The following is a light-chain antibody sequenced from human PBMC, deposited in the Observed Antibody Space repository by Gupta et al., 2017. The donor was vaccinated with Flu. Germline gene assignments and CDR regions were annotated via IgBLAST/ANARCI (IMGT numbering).Light chain of an antibody. Sequence: TLSGSRGESVTRAWRSTQRVATNFLSWYQQRPGQAPRRLFYAASRRATGAPERFSGSGSGTDFTLTISRLEPEDVAVYYCQHDGISPCTFGPGTKVDIK. CDR3: QHDGISPCT. CDR2: AAS. V-gene: IGKV3-20*01. J-gene: IGKJ1*01. CDR1: QRVATNF.